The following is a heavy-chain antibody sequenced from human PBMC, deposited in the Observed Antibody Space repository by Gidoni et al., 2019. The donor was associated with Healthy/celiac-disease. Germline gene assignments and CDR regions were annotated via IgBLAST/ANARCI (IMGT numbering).Heavy chain of an antibody. CDR1: GFTFSSYG. CDR2: IWYDGSNK. CDR3: ARGYRGGYNWLYYFDY. Sequence: QVQLVESGGGVVQPGRSLRLSCAASGFTFSSYGMHWVRQAPGKGLEWVAVIWYDGSNKYYADSVKGRFTISRDNSKNTLYLQMNSVRAEDTAVYYCARGYRGGYNWLYYFDYWGQGTLVTVSS. V-gene: IGHV3-33*01. D-gene: IGHD5-12*01. J-gene: IGHJ4*02.